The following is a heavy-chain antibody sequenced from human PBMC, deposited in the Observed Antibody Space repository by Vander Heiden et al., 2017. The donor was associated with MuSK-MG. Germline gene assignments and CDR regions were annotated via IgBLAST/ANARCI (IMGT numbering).Heavy chain of an antibody. J-gene: IGHJ4*02. CDR1: GFTFSDYG. V-gene: IGHV3-30*18. D-gene: IGHD3-16*01. Sequence: QVQLVESGGGVVQPGGSLRLSCAASGFTFSDYGIPWVRPAPGKGLEWVAVVSFNGHVQYYADSVKGRFSISRDNSQNTLYLQMNSLITDDTAVYYCTKEGDVRVSTRTDYWGQGTLVTVSS. CDR2: VSFNGHVQ. CDR3: TKEGDVRVSTRTDY.